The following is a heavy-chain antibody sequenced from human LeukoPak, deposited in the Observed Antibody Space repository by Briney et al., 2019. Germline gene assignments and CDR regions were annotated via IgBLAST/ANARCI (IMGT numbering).Heavy chain of an antibody. CDR3: AKDRGAVAAPHDAFDI. CDR1: GFTFDDYA. V-gene: IGHV3-9*01. CDR2: ISWNSGSI. J-gene: IGHJ3*02. Sequence: PGRSLRLSCAASGFTFDDYAMHWVRQAPGEGVEWVSGISWNSGSIGYADSVKGRFTISRDNAKNSLYLQMNSLRAEDTALYYCAKDRGAVAAPHDAFDIWGQGTMVTVSS. D-gene: IGHD6-19*01.